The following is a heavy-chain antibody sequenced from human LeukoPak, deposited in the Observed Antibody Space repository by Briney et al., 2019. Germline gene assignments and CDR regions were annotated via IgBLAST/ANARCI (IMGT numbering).Heavy chain of an antibody. CDR1: GFTFSRYG. CDR2: IRYDGSNK. V-gene: IGHV3-30*02. D-gene: IGHD6-13*01. CDR3: AKDRGAAAGSFDY. J-gene: IGHJ4*02. Sequence: GGSLRLSCAASGFTFSRYGMHWVRQAPGKGLEWVAFIRYDGSNKYYADSVKGRFTISRDNSKNTLYLQMNSLRAEDTAVYYCAKDRGAAAGSFDYWGQGTLVTVSS.